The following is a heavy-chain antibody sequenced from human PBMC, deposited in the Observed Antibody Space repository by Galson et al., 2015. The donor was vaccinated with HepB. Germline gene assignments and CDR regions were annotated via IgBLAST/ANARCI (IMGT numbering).Heavy chain of an antibody. CDR1: GYTFTSYG. V-gene: IGHV1-18*01. D-gene: IGHD2-2*02. Sequence: SVKVSCKASGYTFTSYGISWVRQAPGQGLEWMGWISAYNGNTNYAQKLQGRVTMTTDTSTSTAYMELRSLRSDDTAVYYCARDIVVVPAAIHRTNWFDPWGQGTLVTVSS. CDR2: ISAYNGNT. J-gene: IGHJ5*02. CDR3: ARDIVVVPAAIHRTNWFDP.